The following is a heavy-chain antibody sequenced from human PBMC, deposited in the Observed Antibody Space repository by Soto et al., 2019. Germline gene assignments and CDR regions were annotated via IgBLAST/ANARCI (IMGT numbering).Heavy chain of an antibody. CDR1: GFTFGTFA. CDR3: AKLRYYDFWSGENWFDP. J-gene: IGHJ5*02. D-gene: IGHD3-3*01. V-gene: IGHV3-23*01. Sequence: PGGSLRLSCAASGFTFGTFAMIWVRQAPGKGLEWVSFNSGSGDRTSYADPVKGRFTISRDTSENMLYLQMNSLRLEDTAIYYCAKLRYYDFWSGENWFDPWGQGTLVTVSS. CDR2: NSGSGDRT.